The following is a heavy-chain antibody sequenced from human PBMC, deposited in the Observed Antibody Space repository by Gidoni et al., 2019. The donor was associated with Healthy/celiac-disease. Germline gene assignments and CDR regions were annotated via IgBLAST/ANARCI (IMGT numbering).Heavy chain of an antibody. D-gene: IGHD3-10*01. J-gene: IGHJ5*02. CDR3: ARDWGLVRGKNWFDP. Sequence: QVQLVQSGAEVKKPGASVKVSCKASGYTFTSYAMHWVRQAPGQRLEWMGWINAGNGNTKYSQKFQGRVTITRDTSASTAYMELSSLRSEDTAVYYCARDWGLVRGKNWFDPWGQGTLVTVSS. V-gene: IGHV1-3*01. CDR2: INAGNGNT. CDR1: GYTFTSYA.